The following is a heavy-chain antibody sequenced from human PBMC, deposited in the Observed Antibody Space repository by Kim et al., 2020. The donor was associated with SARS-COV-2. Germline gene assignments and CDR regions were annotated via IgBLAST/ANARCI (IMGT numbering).Heavy chain of an antibody. J-gene: IGHJ3*01. D-gene: IGHD2-2*01. CDR3: ARDVSPSFGTTFYDAFDF. Sequence: VKGRFTLSSDNAKNSLYLQMNSLRADDTAVYYCARDVSPSFGTTFYDAFDFWGQGTMVTISS. V-gene: IGHV3-11*01.